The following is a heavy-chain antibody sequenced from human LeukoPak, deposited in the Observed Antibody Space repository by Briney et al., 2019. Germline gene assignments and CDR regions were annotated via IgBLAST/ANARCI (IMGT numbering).Heavy chain of an antibody. CDR2: FDPEDGET. J-gene: IGHJ3*02. CDR1: GYTLTELS. CDR3: ARDLGGGIAVTDRNDAFDI. V-gene: IGHV1-24*01. Sequence: ASVKVSYKVSGYTLTELSMHWVRQAPGKGLEWMGGFDPEDGETIYAQKFQGRVTMTEDTSTGTAYMELSSLRSEDTAVYYCARDLGGGIAVTDRNDAFDIWGQGTVVTVSS. D-gene: IGHD6-19*01.